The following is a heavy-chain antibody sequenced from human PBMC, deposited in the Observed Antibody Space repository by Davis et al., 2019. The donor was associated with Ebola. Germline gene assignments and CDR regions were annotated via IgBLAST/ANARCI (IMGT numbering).Heavy chain of an antibody. Sequence: AASVKVSCKASGYTFTDYTIHWVRQVPGQGLEWMGWINAGNGNTKYSKRFQGRVTISRDTSASTAYMELSSLRSEDTAVYYCARDGSGTIFGVVIKWTNWFDPWGQGTLVTVSS. D-gene: IGHD3-3*01. J-gene: IGHJ5*02. CDR3: ARDGSGTIFGVVIKWTNWFDP. CDR2: INAGNGNT. CDR1: GYTFTDYT. V-gene: IGHV1-3*01.